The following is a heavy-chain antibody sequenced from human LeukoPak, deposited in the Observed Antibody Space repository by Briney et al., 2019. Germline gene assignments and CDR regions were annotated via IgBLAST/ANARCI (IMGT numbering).Heavy chain of an antibody. CDR3: ARRSSSYPPYYFDY. D-gene: IGHD6-6*01. CDR1: GYSFTTYW. Sequence: GESLQISCKGSGYSFTTYWIAWVRQMPGKGLEWMGIIYPGDSDTRYSPSFQGQVTISADKSISTAYLQWSSLEASDTAMYYCARRSSSYPPYYFDYWGQGTLVTVSS. CDR2: IYPGDSDT. V-gene: IGHV5-51*01. J-gene: IGHJ4*02.